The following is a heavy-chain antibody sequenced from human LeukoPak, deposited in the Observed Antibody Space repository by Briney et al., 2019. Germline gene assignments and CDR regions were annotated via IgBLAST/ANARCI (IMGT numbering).Heavy chain of an antibody. CDR3: ARLYSSSWFFMES. Sequence: SETLSLTCAVYGGSFSGYYWGWIRQPPGKGLEWLGSIYYSGSTDYNPSLKSRVTISVDTSKNQFSLTLTSVTAADTAVYYCARLYSSSWFFMESWGQGTLVTVSS. CDR1: GGSFSGYY. D-gene: IGHD6-13*01. V-gene: IGHV4-34*01. CDR2: IYYSGST. J-gene: IGHJ5*02.